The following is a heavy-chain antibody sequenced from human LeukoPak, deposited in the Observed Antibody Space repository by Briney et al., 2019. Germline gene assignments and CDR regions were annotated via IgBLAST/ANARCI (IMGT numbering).Heavy chain of an antibody. CDR1: GFTFSSYE. J-gene: IGHJ4*02. CDR2: ISSSGSTI. CDR3: ARGGSSGYYTRGGYYFDY. D-gene: IGHD3-22*01. Sequence: PGGSLRLSCAASGFTFSSYETNWVRQAPGKGLEWGSYISSSGSTIYYADSVKGRFTISRDNAKNSLYLQMNSLRAEDTAVYYCARGGSSGYYTRGGYYFDYWGQGTLVTVSS. V-gene: IGHV3-48*03.